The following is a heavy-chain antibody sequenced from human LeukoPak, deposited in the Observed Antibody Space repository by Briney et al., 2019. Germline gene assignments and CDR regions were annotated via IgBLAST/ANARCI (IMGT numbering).Heavy chain of an antibody. J-gene: IGHJ4*02. CDR1: GFTFSDYS. V-gene: IGHV3-48*02. CDR2: TSSSSSTV. Sequence: GGSLRLFCAASGFTFSDYSMNWVRQAPGKGLEWVSYTSSSSSTVYYADSVKGRFTISRDNAKNSLYLQMNSLRDEDTAVYYCARDVRWLRFVFDHWGQGIPVTVSS. CDR3: ARDVRWLRFVFDH. D-gene: IGHD5-12*01.